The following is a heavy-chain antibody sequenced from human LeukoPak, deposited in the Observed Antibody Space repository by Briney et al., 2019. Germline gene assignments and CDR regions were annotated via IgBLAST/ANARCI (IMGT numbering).Heavy chain of an antibody. CDR3: ARDRPDIVATAYYFDY. J-gene: IGHJ4*02. D-gene: IGHD5-12*01. CDR2: INPNSGGT. V-gene: IGHV1-2*02. Sequence: ASVKVSCKASGYTFTGYYMHWVRQAPGQGLEWMGWINPNSGGTNFPQKFQGRVTMTRDTSISTAYMELNRLRSDDTAVYYCARDRPDIVATAYYFDYWGQGTLVTVSS. CDR1: GYTFTGYY.